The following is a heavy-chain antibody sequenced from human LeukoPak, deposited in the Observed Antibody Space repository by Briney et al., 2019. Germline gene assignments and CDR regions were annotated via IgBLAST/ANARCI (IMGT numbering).Heavy chain of an antibody. CDR3: ARDCSSTSRMDY. Sequence: GGSLRLSCAASGFTFSSYDMHWVRQVPGKGLEWVSGIGAAGHTYYADSVKGRFTISRDNSKNTLYLQMNSLRAEDTAVYYCARDCSSTSRMDYWGQGTLVTVSS. J-gene: IGHJ4*02. V-gene: IGHV3-13*01. CDR2: IGAAGHT. D-gene: IGHD2-2*01. CDR1: GFTFSSYD.